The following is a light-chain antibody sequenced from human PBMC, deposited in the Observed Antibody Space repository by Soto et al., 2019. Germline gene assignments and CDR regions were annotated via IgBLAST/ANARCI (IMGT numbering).Light chain of an antibody. J-gene: IGKJ5*01. Sequence: DIQMTQSPSSLSASVGDRVTITCRASQGIDTYLAWFQQKPGKAPKTLIYAASSLHSGVPSRFSCSGFGTDFTLTISSLQPEDFATYYCQHYNGYPQTFGQGTRLDIK. CDR1: QGIDTY. CDR3: QHYNGYPQT. CDR2: AAS. V-gene: IGKV1-16*01.